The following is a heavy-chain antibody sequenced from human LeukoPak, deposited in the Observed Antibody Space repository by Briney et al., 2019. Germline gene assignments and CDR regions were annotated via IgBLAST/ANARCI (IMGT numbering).Heavy chain of an antibody. CDR3: ARAGIVGSIGVDN. Sequence: GGSLRLSCAASGFTFSSSWMHWVRQAPGKGLVWVSRINGDGSTSNYADSVKGRFTISRDNAKNTLYLQMNGLRAEDTSVYYCARAGIVGSIGVDNWGQGTLVTVSP. CDR2: INGDGSTS. D-gene: IGHD1-26*01. V-gene: IGHV3-74*01. J-gene: IGHJ4*02. CDR1: GFTFSSSW.